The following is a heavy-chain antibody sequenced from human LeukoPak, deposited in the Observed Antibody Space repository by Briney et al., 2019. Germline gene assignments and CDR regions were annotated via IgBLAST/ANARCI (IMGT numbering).Heavy chain of an antibody. V-gene: IGHV4-31*03. CDR3: AREARVDRAFDI. CDR2: IYYSGNT. CDR1: RGSISSGGYY. D-gene: IGHD3-9*01. Sequence: SETLPLTCTVSRGSISSGGYYWSWIRQHPGKGLEWIGYIYYSGNTYYNPSLKSRVTISVDTSKNQFSLKLSSVTAADTAVYFCAREARVDRAFDIWGQGTMVTVSA. J-gene: IGHJ3*02.